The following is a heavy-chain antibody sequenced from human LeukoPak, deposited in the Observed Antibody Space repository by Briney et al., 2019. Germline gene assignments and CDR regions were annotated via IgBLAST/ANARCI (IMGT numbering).Heavy chain of an antibody. V-gene: IGHV4-61*01. CDR1: GGSVSSGSYY. Sequence: SETLSLTCTVSGGSVSSGSYYWSWIRQPPGKGLEWIGYIYYSGSTNYNPSLKSRVTISVDTSKNQFSLKLSSVTAADTAVYYCASQPDYYDSSGYYSLDYWGQGTLVTVSS. CDR3: ASQPDYYDSSGYYSLDY. CDR2: IYYSGST. D-gene: IGHD3-22*01. J-gene: IGHJ4*02.